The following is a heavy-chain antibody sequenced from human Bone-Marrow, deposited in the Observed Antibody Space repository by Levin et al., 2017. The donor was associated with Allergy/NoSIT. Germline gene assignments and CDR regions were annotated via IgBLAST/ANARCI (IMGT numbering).Heavy chain of an antibody. D-gene: IGHD4-17*01. CDR3: ARDLTTVTTYYFDS. CDR2: ISNTGSTI. Sequence: GESLKISCAASGFTFSDYYMSWIRQAPGKGLEWVSYISNTGSTIYYADSVKGRFTISRDNAKNSLYLQMNSLRAEDTAVYYCARDLTTVTTYYFDSWGQGTLVTVSS. J-gene: IGHJ4*02. CDR1: GFTFSDYY. V-gene: IGHV3-11*01.